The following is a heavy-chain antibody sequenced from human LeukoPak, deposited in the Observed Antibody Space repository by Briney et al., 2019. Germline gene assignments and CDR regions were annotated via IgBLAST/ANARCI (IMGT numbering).Heavy chain of an antibody. V-gene: IGHV3-30*18. J-gene: IGHJ4*02. CDR2: ISDDGRSK. D-gene: IGHD4-17*01. CDR1: GFSFISYG. Sequence: GGSLRLSCGASGFSFISYGMHWVRQAPGKGLEWVGVISDDGRSKDYADSVKGRFTISRDNSKDTLYLQVNSLRAEDTAVYYCAKRPSDYGDYVSYFDHWGQGTLVTVSS. CDR3: AKRPSDYGDYVSYFDH.